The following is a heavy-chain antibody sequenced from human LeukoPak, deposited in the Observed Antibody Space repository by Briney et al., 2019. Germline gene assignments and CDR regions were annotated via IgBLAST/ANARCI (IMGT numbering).Heavy chain of an antibody. D-gene: IGHD3-9*01. V-gene: IGHV5-51*01. CDR1: GYSFTDYW. Sequence: GESLKISCQSSGYSFTDYWIVWVRQVPGKGLEWMGIISPLHSDSRYSPSFQGQVTISADNPISPSFLQWSSLKASDTAMYYCARHRPISTAYYPFVRWGEGTLVSVSS. CDR2: ISPLHSDS. CDR3: ARHRPISTAYYPFVR. J-gene: IGHJ4*02.